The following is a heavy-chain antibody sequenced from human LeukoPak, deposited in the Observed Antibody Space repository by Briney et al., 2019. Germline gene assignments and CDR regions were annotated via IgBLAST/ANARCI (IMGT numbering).Heavy chain of an antibody. CDR1: GFTLSSYG. Sequence: PGGSLRLSCAASGFTLSSYGMHWVRQAPGKGLEWVAVIWYDGSNKYYADSVKGRFTISRDNSKNTLYLQMNSLRAEGTAVYYCARGGNEYYDFWSGSIPYYFDYWGQGTLVTVSS. CDR2: IWYDGSNK. CDR3: ARGGNEYYDFWSGSIPYYFDY. J-gene: IGHJ4*02. V-gene: IGHV3-33*01. D-gene: IGHD3-3*01.